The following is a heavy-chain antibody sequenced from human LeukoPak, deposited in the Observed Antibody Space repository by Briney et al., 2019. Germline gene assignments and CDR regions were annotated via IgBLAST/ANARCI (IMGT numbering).Heavy chain of an antibody. J-gene: IGHJ4*02. CDR2: INNHDGNT. D-gene: IGHD3-10*01. V-gene: IGHV3-23*01. CDR3: ARDYYDSGSYGGISFDN. CDR1: GFTFSSYG. Sequence: GGSLRLSCAASGFTFSSYGMTWVRQAPGKGLEWVSGINNHDGNTYNADSVKGRFIISRDDSKNTLYLQMNSLRAEDTAVYYCARDYYDSGSYGGISFDNWGQGTLVTVSS.